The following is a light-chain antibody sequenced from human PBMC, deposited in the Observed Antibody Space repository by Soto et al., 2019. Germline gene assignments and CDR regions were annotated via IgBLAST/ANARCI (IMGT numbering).Light chain of an antibody. CDR2: GAS. V-gene: IGKV3-20*01. Sequence: EIVLTQSPGTLSLSPGERATLSCRASQSVSSNYLAWYQQKPGQAPRLLMYGASSRATGIPDRFSGSGSGTDFTLTITRLEPEDFVVYYCQQYGSSPLITFGQGTRLEIK. J-gene: IGKJ5*01. CDR3: QQYGSSPLIT. CDR1: QSVSSNY.